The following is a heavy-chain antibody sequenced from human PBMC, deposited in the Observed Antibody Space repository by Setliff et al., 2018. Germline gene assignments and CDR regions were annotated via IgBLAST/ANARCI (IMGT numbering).Heavy chain of an antibody. D-gene: IGHD3-16*01. CDR1: GGSFSGYY. CDR2: INHSGST. V-gene: IGHV4-34*01. J-gene: IGHJ6*03. CDR3: ARGGGYPRNYYYYYMDV. Sequence: PSETLSLTCAVYGGSFSGYYWTWIRQPPGKGLEWIGEINHSGSTHYNPSLKSRVTISVDTSKNQFSLKLSSVTAADTAVYYCARGGGYPRNYYYYYMDVWGKGTTVTVSS.